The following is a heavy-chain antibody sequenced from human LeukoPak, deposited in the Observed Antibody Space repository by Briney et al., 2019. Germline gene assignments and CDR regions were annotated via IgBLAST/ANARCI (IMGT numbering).Heavy chain of an antibody. CDR2: ISSRSTYR. J-gene: IGHJ4*02. CDR3: ARLGPGRDVSNSFDL. V-gene: IGHV3-21*06. Sequence: GGSLSLSCEASGFSFSMYDMTWVRQAPGKGLEYVSSISSRSTYRFSADSVRGRFTISRDDAKNLLSLHMNSLRGDDTAVYYCARLGPGRDVSNSFDLWGQGTLVTVSS. CDR1: GFSFSMYD. D-gene: IGHD5-24*01.